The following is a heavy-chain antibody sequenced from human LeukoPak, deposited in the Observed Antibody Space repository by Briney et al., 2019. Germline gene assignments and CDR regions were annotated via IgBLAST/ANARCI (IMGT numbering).Heavy chain of an antibody. Sequence: GGSLRLSCAASGFTFSSYWMSWVRQAPGKGQEWVANIKQDGSEKYYVDSVKGRFTISRDNAKNSLYLQMNSLRAEDTAVYYCARGTSGPRYYYYYMDVWGKGTTVTISS. D-gene: IGHD2-8*01. CDR2: IKQDGSEK. CDR1: GFTFSSYW. CDR3: ARGTSGPRYYYYYMDV. J-gene: IGHJ6*03. V-gene: IGHV3-7*01.